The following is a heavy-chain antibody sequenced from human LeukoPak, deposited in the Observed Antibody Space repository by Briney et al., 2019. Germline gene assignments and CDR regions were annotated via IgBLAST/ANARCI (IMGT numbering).Heavy chain of an antibody. CDR1: GFTFSNYN. Sequence: GGSLRLSCAASGFTFSNYNMNWVRQAPGKGLEWVASISSSSGYIYYADSMKGRFTISRDNAKNSLYLQMNSLRAEDTAVYYRARDRYDLGCADYWGQGTLVTVSS. J-gene: IGHJ4*02. CDR2: ISSSSGYI. V-gene: IGHV3-21*01. D-gene: IGHD3-3*01. CDR3: ARDRYDLGCADY.